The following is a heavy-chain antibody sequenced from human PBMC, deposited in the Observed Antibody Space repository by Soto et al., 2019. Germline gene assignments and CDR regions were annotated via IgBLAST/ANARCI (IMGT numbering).Heavy chain of an antibody. D-gene: IGHD3-22*01. V-gene: IGHV4-4*02. CDR2: ISHSGIT. CDR1: GDSINRSHW. CDR3: ARVRYDRSGFDH. Sequence: QVQLQESGPGLVRPSGALSVTCAVSGDSINRSHWWSWVRQSPGKGLEWIGEISHSGITNYNPSLKSRVTISGDKSKNQLSLKLTSVPAADTAVYYCARVRYDRSGFDHWGQGTLVAVSS. J-gene: IGHJ4*02.